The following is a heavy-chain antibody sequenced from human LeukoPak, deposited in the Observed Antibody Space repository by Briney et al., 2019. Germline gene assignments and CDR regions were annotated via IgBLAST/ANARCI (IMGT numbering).Heavy chain of an antibody. CDR3: ARGIGDY. J-gene: IGHJ4*02. CDR2: ISSGGSTI. V-gene: IGHV3-48*03. Sequence: GGSLRLSCAASGFTFSSYEMNWVRQAPGKGLEWLSHISSGGSTIFYADSVRGRFTISRDNAKNSLFLQMNSLRAGDTAIYYCARGIGDYWGQGTLVSVS. CDR1: GFTFSSYE.